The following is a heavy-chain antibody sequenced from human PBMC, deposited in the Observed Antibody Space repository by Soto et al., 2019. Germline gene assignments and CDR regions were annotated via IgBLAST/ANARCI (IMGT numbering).Heavy chain of an antibody. Sequence: QVQLVQSGAEVKKPGASVKVSCKASGYNFTSYGISWVRQAPRQGLEWMGWISADNGTTQYAQKVQGRAIRTSEPTTSTAYMELRTVRYDVTAVYSCASVPGFRADYWGQGTLVTVSS. CDR1: GYNFTSYG. CDR2: ISADNGTT. D-gene: IGHD7-27*01. J-gene: IGHJ4*02. CDR3: ASVPGFRADY. V-gene: IGHV1-18*01.